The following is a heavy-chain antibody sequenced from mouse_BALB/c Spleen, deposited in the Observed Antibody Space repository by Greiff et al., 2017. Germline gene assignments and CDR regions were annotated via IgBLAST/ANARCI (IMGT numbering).Heavy chain of an antibody. D-gene: IGHD1-2*01. Sequence: EVQGVESGGGLVQPGGSRKLSCAASGFTFSSFGMHWVRQAPEKGLEWVAYISSGSSTIYYADTVKGRFTISRDNPKNTLFLQMTSLRSEDTAMYYCARSTATYFDYWGQGTTLTVSS. J-gene: IGHJ2*01. CDR1: GFTFSSFG. CDR3: ARSTATYFDY. V-gene: IGHV5-17*02. CDR2: ISSGSSTI.